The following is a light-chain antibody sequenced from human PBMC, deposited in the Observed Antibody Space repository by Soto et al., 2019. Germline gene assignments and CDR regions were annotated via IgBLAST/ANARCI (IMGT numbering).Light chain of an antibody. CDR3: QHRFNWPWT. V-gene: IGKV3-11*01. Sequence: IVLTQCPPSLASFPGARVTLSSRASQYINTRLAWYQHRPGQAPRLLIYGAYSRATGITDRFSGSGSGTDFTITISSLEPEDFAVYYCQHRFNWPWTFGQGTQVDIK. CDR1: QYINTR. CDR2: GAY. J-gene: IGKJ1*01.